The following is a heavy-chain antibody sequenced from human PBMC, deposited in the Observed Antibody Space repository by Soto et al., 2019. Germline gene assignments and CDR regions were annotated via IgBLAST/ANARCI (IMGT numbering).Heavy chain of an antibody. CDR2: MNPNSGNT. Sequence: ASVKVSCKASGYTFTSYDINWVRQATGQGLEWMGWMNPNSGNTGYAQKFQGRVTMTRNTSISTAYMELSSLRSEDTAVYYCEREHCSGGSCSGSHFDYWGQGTLVTVSS. CDR3: EREHCSGGSCSGSHFDY. V-gene: IGHV1-8*01. D-gene: IGHD2-15*01. J-gene: IGHJ4*02. CDR1: GYTFTSYD.